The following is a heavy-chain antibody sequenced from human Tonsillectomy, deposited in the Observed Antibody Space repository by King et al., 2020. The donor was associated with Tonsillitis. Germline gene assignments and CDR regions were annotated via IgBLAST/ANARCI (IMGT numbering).Heavy chain of an antibody. J-gene: IGHJ6*02. CDR1: AFTFSNSW. Sequence: VQLVESGGGLLQPGGSLRLSCAASAFTFSNSWMHWVRQAPGKGLVWVSRINTDGSSTTYADSVKGRFTISRDNAKDTVYLQMNSLRAEDTAVYYCARELESDYYYGMDVWGQGTTVTVSS. CDR2: INTDGSST. D-gene: IGHD3-3*02. CDR3: ARELESDYYYGMDV. V-gene: IGHV3-74*01.